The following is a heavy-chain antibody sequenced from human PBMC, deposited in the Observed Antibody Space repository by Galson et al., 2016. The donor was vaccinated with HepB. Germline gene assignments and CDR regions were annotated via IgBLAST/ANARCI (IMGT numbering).Heavy chain of an antibody. Sequence: SVKVSCKASGGTFSNYGISWVRQAPAQGLEWMGGITPIVGKAIYAQKVQGRVTIIADESTSTAYMELSGLTSEDTAVYYCARDREEMVTTMVFDSWGQGTLVTVSS. CDR3: ARDREEMVTTMVFDS. D-gene: IGHD2-21*02. CDR1: GGTFSNYG. J-gene: IGHJ5*01. CDR2: ITPIVGKA. V-gene: IGHV1-69*13.